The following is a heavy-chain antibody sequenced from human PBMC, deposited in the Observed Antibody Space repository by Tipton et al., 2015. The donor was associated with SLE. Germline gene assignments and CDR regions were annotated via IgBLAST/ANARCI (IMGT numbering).Heavy chain of an antibody. Sequence: SLRLSCVASGFTFDDYGMTWVSQAPGKGLEWVAGVSRNGDRTSHTDSVKGRLTISRDNAKNSLYLQMNSLRTEDTAFYYCARDWGYSSGNHFFDHWGQGTLVTVSS. D-gene: IGHD3-10*01. J-gene: IGHJ4*02. CDR1: GFTFDDYG. CDR3: ARDWGYSSGNHFFDH. CDR2: VSRNGDRT. V-gene: IGHV3-20*04.